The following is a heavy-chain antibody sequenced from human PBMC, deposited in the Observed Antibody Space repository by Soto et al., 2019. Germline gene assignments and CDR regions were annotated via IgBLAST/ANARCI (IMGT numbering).Heavy chain of an antibody. J-gene: IGHJ5*02. V-gene: IGHV3-30*18. CDR1: GFTFSNYG. CDR2: ISFDGNNK. Sequence: LRVSCAASGFTFSNYGMHWVRQAPGKGLEWVAIISFDGNNKYYSDSVKGRFTISRDNSKNMVFLQMNSLRPEDTAVYYCVKPKEHFYDSSPGETWGQGTPVTVSS. CDR3: VKPKEHFYDSSPGET. D-gene: IGHD3-22*01.